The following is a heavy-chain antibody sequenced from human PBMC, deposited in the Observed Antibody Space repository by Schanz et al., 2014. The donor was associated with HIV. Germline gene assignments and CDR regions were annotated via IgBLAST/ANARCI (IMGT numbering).Heavy chain of an antibody. D-gene: IGHD6-6*01. CDR1: GYSFTSNF. Sequence: QAQLVQSGAEVKKPGASVKVSCKASGYSFTSNFIHWVRQAPGQGLEWMGVTIPMLGTANYAQRFQGRVTITADESTSTAYMELRSLRSEDTAVYYCARGLGDSSSSEPFDIWGQGTKVTVSS. CDR2: TIPMLGTA. CDR3: ARGLGDSSSSEPFDI. V-gene: IGHV1-69*01. J-gene: IGHJ3*02.